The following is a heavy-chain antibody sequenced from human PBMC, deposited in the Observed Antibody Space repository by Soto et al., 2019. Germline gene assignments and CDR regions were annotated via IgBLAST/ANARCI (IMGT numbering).Heavy chain of an antibody. D-gene: IGHD3-22*01. CDR3: ASTKYDSSAYYYWYLGL. V-gene: IGHV1-18*01. CDR2: INTYNGNT. J-gene: IGHJ2*01. Sequence: QVQLVQSGAEVMKPGASVKVSCKASGYTFTTFGISWVRQAPGQGLEWMGWINTYNGNTDYAQKFQGRVTITADTSANTVYLELSSLRSEDTAVYYCASTKYDSSAYYYWYLGLWGRGTLVTVSS. CDR1: GYTFTTFG.